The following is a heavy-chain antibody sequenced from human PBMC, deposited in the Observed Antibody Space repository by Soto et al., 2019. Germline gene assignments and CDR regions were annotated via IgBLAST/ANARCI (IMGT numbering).Heavy chain of an antibody. J-gene: IGHJ5*02. Sequence: GGSLRLSCAASGFTFSDYYMSWIRQAPGKGLEWVSYISSSSSYTNYADSVKGRFTISRDNAKNSLYLQMNSLRAEDTAVYYCARVDLLVVTHPPSDGWFDPWGQGTLVTVSS. D-gene: IGHD2-15*01. V-gene: IGHV3-11*05. CDR2: ISSSSSYT. CDR3: ARVDLLVVTHPPSDGWFDP. CDR1: GFTFSDYY.